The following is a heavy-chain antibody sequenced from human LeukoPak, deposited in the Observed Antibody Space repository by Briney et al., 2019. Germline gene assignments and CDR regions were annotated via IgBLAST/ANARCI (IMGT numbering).Heavy chain of an antibody. V-gene: IGHV3-23*01. CDR1: GFTFSSYA. Sequence: GGSLRLSCAASGFTFSSYAMTWVRQAPGKGLEWVSSISDSGGRTYYADSVKGRCTISRDNSKNTLYLQMNSLRPEDTAVYYCARENSGSYYQFDCWGQGTLVTVSS. J-gene: IGHJ4*02. CDR2: ISDSGGRT. CDR3: ARENSGSYYQFDC. D-gene: IGHD1-26*01.